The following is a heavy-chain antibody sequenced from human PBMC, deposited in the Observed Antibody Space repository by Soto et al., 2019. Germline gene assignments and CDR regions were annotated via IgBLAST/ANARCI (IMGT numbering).Heavy chain of an antibody. CDR1: GYTFTAYY. CDR2: VDPNSGGT. CDR3: ARDNYGALDY. D-gene: IGHD2-21*01. J-gene: IGHJ4*02. V-gene: IGHV1-2*02. Sequence: QVQMVQSGAEVKKPGASVKVSCRPSGYTFTAYYIHWVRQAPGQGLEWMGWVDPNSGGTRDAQNCQGRVTMTRDSSTSSVYMELNWLRSDDTALYYCARDNYGALDYWGQGTLVTVSS.